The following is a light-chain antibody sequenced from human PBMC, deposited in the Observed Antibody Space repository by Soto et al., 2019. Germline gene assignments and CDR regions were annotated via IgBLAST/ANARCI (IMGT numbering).Light chain of an antibody. V-gene: IGKV3D-15*01. CDR3: QQYKNGWT. CDR1: QSVGKY. J-gene: IGKJ1*01. Sequence: SPDPLSLSPGDRAPLSCRARQSVGKYLVWYQQKRGQAPSLLIYDASNRATGIPARFSGSASATESTPTISSLQSEDFAVYYCQQYKNGWTFGQGTKVDIK. CDR2: DAS.